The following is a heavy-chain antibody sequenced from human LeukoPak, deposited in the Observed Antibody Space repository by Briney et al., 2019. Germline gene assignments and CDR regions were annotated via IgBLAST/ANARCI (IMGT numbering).Heavy chain of an antibody. D-gene: IGHD3-3*01. CDR3: ARAGNYDFWSGYYTVGYFDY. V-gene: IGHV1-18*01. J-gene: IGHJ4*02. CDR1: GYTFTSYG. Sequence: ASVKVSCKASGYTFTSYGISWVRQAPGQGLEWMGWISAYNGNTNYAQTLQGRVTMTTDTSTSTAYMELRSLRSDDTAVYYCARAGNYDFWSGYYTVGYFDYWGQGTLVTVSS. CDR2: ISAYNGNT.